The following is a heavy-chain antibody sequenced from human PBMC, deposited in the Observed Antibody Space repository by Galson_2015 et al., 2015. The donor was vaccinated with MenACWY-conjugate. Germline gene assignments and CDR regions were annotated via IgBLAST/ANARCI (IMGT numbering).Heavy chain of an antibody. CDR3: ISGPGIAAAALDY. CDR2: MRSKANSYAT. Sequence: SLRLSCAASGFTFSDSAIHWVRQASGKGLEWVGRMRSKANSYATAYAAPVKGRVTISRDDSKNTAYLQMNSLKTEDTAVYYCISGPGIAAAALDYWGQGTLVSVSS. J-gene: IGHJ4*02. V-gene: IGHV3-73*01. CDR1: GFTFSDSA. D-gene: IGHD6-13*01.